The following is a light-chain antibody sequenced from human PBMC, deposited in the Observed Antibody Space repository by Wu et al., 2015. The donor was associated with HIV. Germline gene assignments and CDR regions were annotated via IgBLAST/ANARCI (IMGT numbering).Light chain of an antibody. CDR3: QQHNKWPLT. CDR1: QSVSGT. CDR2: DAS. V-gene: IGKV3-11*01. J-gene: IGKJ5*01. Sequence: EIVLTQSPATLSFSPGETATLSCRASQSVSGTLAWYQRKPGQPPRLLIYDASTRATGIPARFSGSGSVTDFTLTISSLEPEDFALYYCQQHNKWPLTFGQGTRLEIK.